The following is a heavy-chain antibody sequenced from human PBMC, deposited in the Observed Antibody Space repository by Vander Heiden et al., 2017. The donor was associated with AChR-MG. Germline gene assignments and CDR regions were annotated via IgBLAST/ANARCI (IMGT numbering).Heavy chain of an antibody. CDR1: GFTFDDYA. Sequence: EVQLVESGGGLVQPGRSLRLSCAASGFTFDDYAMHWVRQAPGKGLEWVSGISWNSGSIGYADSVKGRFTISRDNAKNSLYLQMNSLRAEDTALYYCAKDNMGAAESPLYYYYGMDVWGQGTTVTVSS. CDR2: ISWNSGSI. D-gene: IGHD6-13*01. J-gene: IGHJ6*02. CDR3: AKDNMGAAESPLYYYYGMDV. V-gene: IGHV3-9*01.